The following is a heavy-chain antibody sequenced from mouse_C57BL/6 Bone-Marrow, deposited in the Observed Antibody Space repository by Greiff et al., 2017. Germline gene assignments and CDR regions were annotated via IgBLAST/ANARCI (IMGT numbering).Heavy chain of an antibody. J-gene: IGHJ3*01. CDR3: LCGRFAY. CDR2: LDPEDGDT. V-gene: IGHV14-2*01. D-gene: IGHD6-1*01. CDR1: GFNIKDYY. Sequence: VQLQQSGAELVQPGASVKLSCTASGFNIKDYYMHWVKQRTEQGLEWIGRLDPEDGDTQYASKFQGKATITVDTATNPAYLQLSGLTSEDTAVYYCLCGRFAYWGQGTLVTVSA.